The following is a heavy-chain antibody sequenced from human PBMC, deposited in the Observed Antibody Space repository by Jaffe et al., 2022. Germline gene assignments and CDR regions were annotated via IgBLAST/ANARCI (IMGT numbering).Heavy chain of an antibody. CDR3: ARGLGGPLSWVPPGNY. J-gene: IGHJ4*02. D-gene: IGHD6-13*01. Sequence: QVQLVQSGAEVKKPGSSVKVSCKASGGTFSSYTISWVRQAPGQGLEWMGRIIPILGIANYAQKFQGRVTITADKSTSTAYMELSSLRSEDTAVYYCARGLGGPLSWVPPGNYWGQGTLVTVSS. CDR2: IIPILGIA. CDR1: GGTFSSYT. V-gene: IGHV1-69*02.